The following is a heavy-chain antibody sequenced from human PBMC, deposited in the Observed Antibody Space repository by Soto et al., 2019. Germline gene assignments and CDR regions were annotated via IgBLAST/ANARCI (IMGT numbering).Heavy chain of an antibody. Sequence: GGSPRLSCAASGFTFSIYEMNWVRQAPGKGLEWVSYISSSAGTKYYADSVKGRFTISRDNAKNSLYLQMNSLRADDTALYYCARGPYDSSGPGDYWGQGTLVTVSS. D-gene: IGHD3-22*01. V-gene: IGHV3-48*03. J-gene: IGHJ4*02. CDR1: GFTFSIYE. CDR2: ISSSAGTK. CDR3: ARGPYDSSGPGDY.